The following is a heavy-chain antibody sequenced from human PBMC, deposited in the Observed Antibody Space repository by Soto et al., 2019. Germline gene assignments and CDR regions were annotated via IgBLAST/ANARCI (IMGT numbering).Heavy chain of an antibody. D-gene: IGHD2-8*01. CDR1: GYTFTSFG. V-gene: IGHV1-18*01. J-gene: IGHJ6*02. Sequence: QVQLVQSGGEVKKPGASVKVSCKATGYTFTSFGISWVRQAPGQGLEWMGWISAYNGNTNYAQKLQGRVTMTTDTSTSTADKELRSLTSYDSTVYYCGRDRSMYDGMDVWGQGTTVTVSS. CDR2: ISAYNGNT. CDR3: GRDRSMYDGMDV.